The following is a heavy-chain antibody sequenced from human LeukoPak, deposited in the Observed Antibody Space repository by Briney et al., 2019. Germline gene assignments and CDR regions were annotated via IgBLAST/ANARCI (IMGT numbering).Heavy chain of an antibody. V-gene: IGHV4-30-2*01. CDR1: GGSISSGGYS. CDR2: IYHSGST. CDR3: ASYEYSSSPVDY. J-gene: IGHJ4*02. Sequence: SETLSLTCAVSGGSISSGGYSWSWIRQPPGKGLEWIGYIYHSGSTYYNPSLKSRVAISVDRSKNQFSLKLSSVTAADTAVYYCASYEYSSSPVDYWGQGTLVTVSS. D-gene: IGHD6-6*01.